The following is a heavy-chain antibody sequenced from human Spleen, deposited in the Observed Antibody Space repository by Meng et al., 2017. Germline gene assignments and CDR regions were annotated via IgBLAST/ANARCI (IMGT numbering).Heavy chain of an antibody. CDR1: GGSVRSSSYY. J-gene: IGHJ4*02. Sequence: QGQLQEAASGLVRPSETLALTCTVSGGSVRSSSYYWSWIRQPPGKGLELIGYVYYSGSTNYNPSLKSRVTISLDTSKNQFSLKLNSVTAADAALYYCAREEAKQLGFDCWGQGTLVTVSS. CDR2: VYYSGST. D-gene: IGHD1-1*01. CDR3: AREEAKQLGFDC. V-gene: IGHV4-61*01.